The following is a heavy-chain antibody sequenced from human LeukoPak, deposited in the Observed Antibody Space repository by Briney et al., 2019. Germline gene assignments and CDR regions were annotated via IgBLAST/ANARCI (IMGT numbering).Heavy chain of an antibody. CDR3: ARLHKRLRFQIDP. CDR2: IYYRGRT. J-gene: IGHJ5*02. D-gene: IGHD5-12*01. CDR1: GGSISSSSYY. Sequence: SETLSLTCTVSGGSISSSSYYWGWVRQPPGKGLEWNGSIYYRGRTYYTPHLKSRVTISVDTSKRQFSLKLSSVTAADTAVYYCARLHKRLRFQIDPWGQGTLVAVCS. V-gene: IGHV4-39*01.